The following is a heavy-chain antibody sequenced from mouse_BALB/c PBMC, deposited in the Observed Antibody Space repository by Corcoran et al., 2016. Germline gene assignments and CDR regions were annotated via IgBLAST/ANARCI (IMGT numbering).Heavy chain of an antibody. Sequence: QIQLVQSGPELKKPGETVKISCKASGYTFTNYGMNWVKQAPGKGLKWMGWINTYTGEPTYADDFKGRFAFSLETSASTAYLQINNLKNEDTATEFCARWYGNYVNYLDYWGQGTTLTVSS. CDR3: ARWYGNYVNYLDY. CDR1: GYTFTNYG. J-gene: IGHJ2*01. D-gene: IGHD2-10*02. CDR2: INTYTGEP. V-gene: IGHV9-3-1*01.